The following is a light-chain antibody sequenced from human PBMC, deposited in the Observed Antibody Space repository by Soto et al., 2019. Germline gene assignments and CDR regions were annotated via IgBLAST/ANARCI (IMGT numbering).Light chain of an antibody. V-gene: IGKV3-15*01. CDR2: GAF. CDR1: QSVSSN. Sequence: EIGMTQSPATLSVSPEERATLSCRASQSVSSNLAWYQQKPGQAPRLLIYGAFTRATGIPARFSGSGSGTEFTLSISSLQSEDFAVYYCQQDNNWPPWTFGQGTKVDIK. J-gene: IGKJ1*01. CDR3: QQDNNWPPWT.